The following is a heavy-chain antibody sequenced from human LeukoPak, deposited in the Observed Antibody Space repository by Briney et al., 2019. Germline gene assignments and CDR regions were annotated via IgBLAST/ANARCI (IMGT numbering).Heavy chain of an antibody. D-gene: IGHD2-2*02. CDR3: AKSIVVVPAAIPVYYYYGMDV. CDR1: GFTFSSYG. J-gene: IGHJ6*02. CDR2: ISYDGSNK. Sequence: GGSLRLSCAASGFTFSSYGMLWARQAPGEGREWVADISYDGSNKYYGDSVKGRFTISRDNSKNTLYLQMNSLRAEDTAVYYCAKSIVVVPAAIPVYYYYGMDVWGQGTTVTVSS. V-gene: IGHV3-30*18.